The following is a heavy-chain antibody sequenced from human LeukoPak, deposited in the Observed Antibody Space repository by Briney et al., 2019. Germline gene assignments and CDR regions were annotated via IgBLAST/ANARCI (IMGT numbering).Heavy chain of an antibody. CDR3: AKDGQVIAVAGSLSPYYVDH. CDR1: GFTSSIDG. J-gene: IGHJ4*02. Sequence: PGGSLRLSCAASGFTSSIDGMSWGCQTPRKRLEWGSAISGSVGSTYYADSVKGRFTISRNNSKTTLYLQMNSLRAEDTAVYYCAKDGQVIAVAGSLSPYYVDHWGQRTLVTVSS. D-gene: IGHD6-19*01. CDR2: ISGSVGST. V-gene: IGHV3-23*01.